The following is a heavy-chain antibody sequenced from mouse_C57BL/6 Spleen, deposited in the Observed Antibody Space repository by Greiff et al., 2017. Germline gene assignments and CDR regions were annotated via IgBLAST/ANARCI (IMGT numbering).Heavy chain of an antibody. D-gene: IGHD1-2*01. Sequence: EVQGVESGGGLVKPGGSLKLSCAASGFTFSDYGMHWVRQAPEKGLEWVAYISSGSSTIYYADTVKGRFTISRDNAKNTLFLQMTSLRSADTAMYYCARKLLGYYGTMDYWGQGTSVTVSS. CDR3: ARKLLGYYGTMDY. CDR2: ISSGSSTI. CDR1: GFTFSDYG. J-gene: IGHJ4*01. V-gene: IGHV5-17*01.